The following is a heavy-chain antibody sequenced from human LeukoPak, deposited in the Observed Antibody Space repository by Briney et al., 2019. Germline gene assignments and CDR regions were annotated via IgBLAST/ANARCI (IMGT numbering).Heavy chain of an antibody. CDR3: AKDRSSSSWFDGYDF. Sequence: GGSLRLSCAASGFTFSSYAMSWVRQAPGKGLEWVSVISGSGGSTYYADSVKGRFTISRDNSKNTLYLQMNSLRAEDTAVYYCAKDRSSSSWFDGYDFWGQGTMVTVSS. D-gene: IGHD6-13*01. V-gene: IGHV3-23*01. CDR1: GFTFSSYA. J-gene: IGHJ3*01. CDR2: ISGSGGST.